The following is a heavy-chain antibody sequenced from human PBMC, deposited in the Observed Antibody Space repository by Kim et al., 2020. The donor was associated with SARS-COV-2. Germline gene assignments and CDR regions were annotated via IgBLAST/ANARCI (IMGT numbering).Heavy chain of an antibody. CDR2: IWYDGSNK. Sequence: GGSLRLSCAASGFTFSSYGMHWVRQAPGKGLEWVALIWYDGSNKYYADSVKGRFTISRDNSKNTLYLQMNSLRAEDTAVYYCARDNDGSNWGGGMGVWG. J-gene: IGHJ6*02. CDR3: ARDNDGSNWGGGMGV. CDR1: GFTFSSYG. D-gene: IGHD6-13*01. V-gene: IGHV3-33*01.